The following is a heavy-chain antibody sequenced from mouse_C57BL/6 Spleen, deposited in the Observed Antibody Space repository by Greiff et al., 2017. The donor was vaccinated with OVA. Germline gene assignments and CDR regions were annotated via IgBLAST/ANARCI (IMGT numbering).Heavy chain of an antibody. CDR1: GFNIKDYY. D-gene: IGHD3-2*02. CDR3: TTGSSGYPYAMDY. Sequence: VHVKQSGAELVRPGASVKLSCTASGFNIKDYYMHWVKQRPEQGLEWIGRIDPEDGDTEYAPKFQGKATMTADTSSNTAYLQLSSLTSEDTAVYYCTTGSSGYPYAMDYWGQGTSVTVSS. J-gene: IGHJ4*01. V-gene: IGHV14-1*01. CDR2: IDPEDGDT.